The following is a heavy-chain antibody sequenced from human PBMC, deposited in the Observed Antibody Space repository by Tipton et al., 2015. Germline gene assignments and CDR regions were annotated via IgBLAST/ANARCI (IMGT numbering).Heavy chain of an antibody. CDR1: GYTFITYN. D-gene: IGHD1-26*01. Sequence: QLVQSGPEVKKPGASVRGSCKASGYTFITYNMHWVRQAPGQGLEWMGFINPRGGTITNTQSFQGRVTLTRDTSTSTVYMELTSLRSEDTAMYYCVRGGAVSGQRTPFDYWGQGTLVTVSS. V-gene: IGHV1-46*03. CDR3: VRGGAVSGQRTPFDY. J-gene: IGHJ4*02. CDR2: INPRGGTI.